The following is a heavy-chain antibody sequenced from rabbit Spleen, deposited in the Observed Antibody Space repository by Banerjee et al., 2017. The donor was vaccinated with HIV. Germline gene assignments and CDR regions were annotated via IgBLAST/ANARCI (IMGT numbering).Heavy chain of an antibody. CDR3: ARDSDAGSRYYLFNL. CDR1: GFSFSSSYY. Sequence: QSLEESGGDLVKPGASLTLTCTASGFSFSSSYYMCWVRQAPGKGLEWIGCIYAGSSGSTDYASWVNGRFTISKTSSTTVTLQMTSLTAADTATYFCARDSDAGSRYYLFNLWGQGTLVTVS. V-gene: IGHV1S40*01. D-gene: IGHD8-1*01. J-gene: IGHJ4*01. CDR2: IYAGSSGST.